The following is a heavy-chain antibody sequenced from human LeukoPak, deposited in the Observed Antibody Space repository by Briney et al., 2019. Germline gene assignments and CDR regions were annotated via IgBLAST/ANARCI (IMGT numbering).Heavy chain of an antibody. D-gene: IGHD3-22*01. J-gene: IGHJ3*02. CDR3: ARAKYDSSGYYYSGFDI. CDR1: GITFSSYS. CDR2: ISSSSTTI. V-gene: IGHV3-48*04. Sequence: GGSLRLSCASSGITFSSYSMNWVRQAPGKGLEWVSYISSSSTTIYYADSVKGRFTISRDNAENSLYLQMNSLRAEDTAVYYCARAKYDSSGYYYSGFDIWGQGTMVTVSS.